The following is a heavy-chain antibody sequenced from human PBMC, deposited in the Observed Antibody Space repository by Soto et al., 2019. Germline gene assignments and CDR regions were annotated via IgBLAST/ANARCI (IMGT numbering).Heavy chain of an antibody. CDR3: ARGEEEGADYFDY. V-gene: IGHV3-30-3*01. CDR1: GSPLVGLV. J-gene: IGHJ4*02. Sequence: QVQLVESGGGVVQPGRSLRLSCAASGSPLVGLVCHWVAQAQAKGLEWVTIISYEGSNKYYADSVKGRFTISRDNSKNTLYLQMNSLRAEDTAVYYCARGEEEGADYFDYWGQGTLVTVSS. CDR2: ISYEGSNK.